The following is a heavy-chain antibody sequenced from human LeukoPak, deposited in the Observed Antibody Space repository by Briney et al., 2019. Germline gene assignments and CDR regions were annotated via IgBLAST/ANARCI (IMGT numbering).Heavy chain of an antibody. J-gene: IGHJ6*04. V-gene: IGHV3-48*03. CDR2: ISSSGSTI. Sequence: SGGSLRLSCEDSGFTFRSYEMNWARQAPGKGLEWVSYISSSGSTIYYADSVKGRFTISRDNAKNSLYLQMNSLRAEDTAVYYCAELGITMIGGVWGKGTTVTISS. CDR1: GFTFRSYE. CDR3: AELGITMIGGV. D-gene: IGHD3-10*02.